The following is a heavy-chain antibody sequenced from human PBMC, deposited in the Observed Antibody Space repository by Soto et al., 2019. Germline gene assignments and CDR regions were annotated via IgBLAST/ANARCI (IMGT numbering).Heavy chain of an antibody. D-gene: IGHD5-18*01. CDR1: GFTFTTAW. CDR2: ISGSGGST. Sequence: PGGSLRLSCAASGFTFTTAWMNWVRQAPGKGLEWVSAISGSGGSTYYADSVKGRFTISRDNSKNTLYLQMNSLRAEDTAVYYCAKDQNIQLWPRYYYYGMDVWGQGTTVTVSS. CDR3: AKDQNIQLWPRYYYYGMDV. V-gene: IGHV3-23*01. J-gene: IGHJ6*02.